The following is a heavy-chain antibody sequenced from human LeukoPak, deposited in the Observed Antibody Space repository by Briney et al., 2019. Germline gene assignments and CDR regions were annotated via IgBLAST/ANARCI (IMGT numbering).Heavy chain of an antibody. Sequence: PGGSLRLSCAASGFTFSSYGMHWVRQAPGKGLEWVAFIRYDGSNKHYADSVKGRFTISRDNSKNTLYLQMNSLRAEDTAVYYCAKDFVVLEWLLYDYWGQGTLVTVSS. J-gene: IGHJ4*02. CDR2: IRYDGSNK. CDR1: GFTFSSYG. V-gene: IGHV3-30*02. CDR3: AKDFVVLEWLLYDY. D-gene: IGHD3-3*01.